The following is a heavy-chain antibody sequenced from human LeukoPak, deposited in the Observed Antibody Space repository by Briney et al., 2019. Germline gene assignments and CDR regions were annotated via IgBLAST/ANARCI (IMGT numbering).Heavy chain of an antibody. CDR3: ARGREYDSSGYPFAY. CDR2: MYRGGST. Sequence: GGSLRLSCAASGFTVSSNYRSWVRQAPGKGLEWVSVMYRGGSTYYADSVKGRFTISRDNSKNTVDLQMNSLRVEDTAVYYCARGREYDSSGYPFAYWGQGTLVTVSS. CDR1: GFTVSSNY. V-gene: IGHV3-53*01. J-gene: IGHJ4*02. D-gene: IGHD3-22*01.